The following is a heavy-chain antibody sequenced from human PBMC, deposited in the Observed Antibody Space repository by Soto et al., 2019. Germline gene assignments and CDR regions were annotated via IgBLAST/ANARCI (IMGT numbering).Heavy chain of an antibody. J-gene: IGHJ6*03. V-gene: IGHV6-1*01. CDR3: ARDLESGYSNYYLYKDV. D-gene: IGHD5-12*01. Sequence: SQTLSLTCVMSGDSVSSNTAAWHRVRQSPSRGLEWLGRAYFRARWYNDYAVSVKSRITINADTSKNQFSLHLNSVSPEDTAVYYCARDLESGYSNYYLYKDVWSKGTTVTVSS. CDR1: GDSVSSNTAA. CDR2: AYFRARWYN.